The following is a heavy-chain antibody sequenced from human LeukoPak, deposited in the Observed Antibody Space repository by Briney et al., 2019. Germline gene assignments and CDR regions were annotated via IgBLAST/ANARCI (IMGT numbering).Heavy chain of an antibody. Sequence: GGSLRLSCAASGFAFSSYSMNWVRQAPGKGLEWLSSISTRDTFINYADSVKGRFTISRDNANNSLFLQMNSLRAEDTAVYYCARDGREAAPGYWGQGTLVTVSS. J-gene: IGHJ4*02. CDR2: ISTRDTFI. CDR3: ARDGREAAPGY. D-gene: IGHD1-26*01. V-gene: IGHV3-21*01. CDR1: GFAFSSYS.